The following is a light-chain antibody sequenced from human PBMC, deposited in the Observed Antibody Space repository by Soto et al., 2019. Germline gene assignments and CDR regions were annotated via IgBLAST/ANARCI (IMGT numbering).Light chain of an antibody. V-gene: IGKV3-15*01. Sequence: VLTHSPATLSVFPGETATLSCRASQSVSSDLAWYQQRPGQAPRLLIYGASTRATGIPDRFRGSGSGTEFRLTISSLQFEDFATYYCQQYNTWHPKMAFGRGTKV. CDR1: QSVSSD. CDR2: GAS. J-gene: IGKJ1*01. CDR3: QQYNTWHPKMA.